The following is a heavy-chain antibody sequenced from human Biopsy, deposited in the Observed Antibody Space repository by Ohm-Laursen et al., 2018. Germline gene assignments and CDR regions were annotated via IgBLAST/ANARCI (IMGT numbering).Heavy chain of an antibody. CDR3: AKIHCSGGSCYPNAFDM. J-gene: IGHJ3*02. D-gene: IGHD2-15*01. CDR1: GSIFDDYA. Sequence: SLRLSCAASGSIFDDYAMHWVRQAPGKGLEWVSGISWNSVGIGYADSVKGRFTISRDNAKNFLYLEMNNLRPEDTALYYCAKIHCSGGSCYPNAFDMWGHGTAVTVSS. CDR2: ISWNSVGI. V-gene: IGHV3-9*01.